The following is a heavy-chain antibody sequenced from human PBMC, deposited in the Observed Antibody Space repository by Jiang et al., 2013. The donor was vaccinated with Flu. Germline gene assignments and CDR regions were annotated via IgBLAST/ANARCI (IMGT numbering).Heavy chain of an antibody. V-gene: IGHV5-51*01. CDR2: MNPGDSET. Sequence: PGKGLEWMGIMNPGDSETTYSPSFQGQVVMSADKSISTAYLQWSSLKASDTAMYYCARPFGPDTFDIWGQGTMVTVSS. CDR3: ARPFGPDTFDI. J-gene: IGHJ3*02. D-gene: IGHD3-3*01.